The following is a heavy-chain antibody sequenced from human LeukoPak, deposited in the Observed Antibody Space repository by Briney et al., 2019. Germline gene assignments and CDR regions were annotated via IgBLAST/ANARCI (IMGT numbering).Heavy chain of an antibody. D-gene: IGHD2-2*01. V-gene: IGHV1-2*02. CDR3: ARGPSHGAFDI. CDR2: INPNNGGT. J-gene: IGHJ3*02. CDR1: GHIFTDYY. Sequence: ASVKVSCKASGHIFTDYYIHWMRRAPGQGLEWMGWINPNNGGTNFAQKFQGRVTMTRDTSISTAYMELSRLRSDDTAVYFCARGPSHGAFDIWGQGTMVTISS.